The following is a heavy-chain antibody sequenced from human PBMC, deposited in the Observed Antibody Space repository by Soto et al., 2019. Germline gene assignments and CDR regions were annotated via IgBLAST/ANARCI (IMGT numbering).Heavy chain of an antibody. CDR1: GFSVSSNY. CDR2: IYSGGST. J-gene: IGHJ4*02. Sequence: EVQLVESGGGLVQPGGSLRLSCAASGFSVSSNYMSWVRQAPGTGLECVSLIYSGGSTYYADSVKGRFTISRHNFNNTLYLQMNSLRSDDTAVYYCATRSVTAPRWGQGTLVTVSS. V-gene: IGHV3-53*04. CDR3: ATRSVTAPR. D-gene: IGHD4-17*01.